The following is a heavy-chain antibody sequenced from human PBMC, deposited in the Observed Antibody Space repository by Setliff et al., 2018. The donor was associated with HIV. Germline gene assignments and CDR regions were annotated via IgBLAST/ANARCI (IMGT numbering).Heavy chain of an antibody. Sequence: GGSLRLSCAASGFTFTDYTMNWVRQAPGKGLEWVSSITSGSTYVNYADSVKGRFSISRDNAKNSLYLQMNSLRAEDTAMYYCAKTQTVITVYGPFDSWGQGTPVTVSS. J-gene: IGHJ4*02. CDR3: AKTQTVITVYGPFDS. D-gene: IGHD4-4*01. CDR1: GFTFTDYT. V-gene: IGHV3-21*04. CDR2: ITSGSTYV.